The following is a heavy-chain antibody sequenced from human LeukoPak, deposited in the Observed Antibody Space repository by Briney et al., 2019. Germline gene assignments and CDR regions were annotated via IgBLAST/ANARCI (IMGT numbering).Heavy chain of an antibody. CDR1: GFTFGDYA. CDR3: AKDMASYGYYYYGMDV. J-gene: IGHJ6*02. CDR2: ISWNSGSI. V-gene: IGHV3-9*01. D-gene: IGHD5-18*01. Sequence: GGSLRLSCTASGFTFGDYAMSWFRQAPGKGLEWVSGISWNSGSIGYADSVKGRFTISRDNAKNSLYLQMNSLRAEDTALYYCAKDMASYGYYYYGMDVWGQGTAVTVSS.